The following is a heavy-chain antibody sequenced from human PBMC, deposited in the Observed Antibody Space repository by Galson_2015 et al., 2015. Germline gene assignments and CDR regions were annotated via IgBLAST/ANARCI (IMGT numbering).Heavy chain of an antibody. J-gene: IGHJ2*01. D-gene: IGHD3-10*01. CDR1: GFTFSSYW. CDR2: ISSTGTTI. V-gene: IGHV3-48*01. CDR3: AKGGYGYYGSGSYWYFDL. Sequence: SLRLSCAASGFTFSSYWMSWVRQAPGKGLEWVSYISSTGTTIYYADSVKGRFTISRDNSKNTLYLQMNSLRAEDTAVYYCAKGGYGYYGSGSYWYFDLWGRGTLVTVSS.